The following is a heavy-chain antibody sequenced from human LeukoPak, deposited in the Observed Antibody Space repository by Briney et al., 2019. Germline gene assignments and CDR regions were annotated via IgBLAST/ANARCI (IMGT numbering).Heavy chain of an antibody. D-gene: IGHD2-15*01. CDR3: ARDERVGYCSGGSCGGVY. Sequence: SETLSLTCTVSGGSISSGDYYWSWIRQPPGKGLEWIGYIYHSGSTYYNPSLKSRVTISVDRSKNQFSLKLSSVTVADTAVYYCARDERVGYCSGGSCGGVYWGQGTLVTVSS. CDR1: GGSISSGDYY. J-gene: IGHJ4*02. CDR2: IYHSGST. V-gene: IGHV4-30-4*01.